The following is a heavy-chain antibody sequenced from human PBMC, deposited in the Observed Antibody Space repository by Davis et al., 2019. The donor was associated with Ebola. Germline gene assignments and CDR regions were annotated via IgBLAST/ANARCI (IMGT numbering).Heavy chain of an antibody. CDR2: ISYDGSNK. V-gene: IGHV3-30*04. J-gene: IGHJ4*02. D-gene: IGHD2/OR15-2a*01. Sequence: GGSLRLSCAASGFTFDDYAMHWVRQAPGKGLEWVAVISYDGSNKYYADSVKGRFTISRDNSKNTLYLQMNSLRPEDTAVYYCARGILYSTDDSWGQGTLVTVSS. CDR3: ARGILYSTDDS. CDR1: GFTFDDYA.